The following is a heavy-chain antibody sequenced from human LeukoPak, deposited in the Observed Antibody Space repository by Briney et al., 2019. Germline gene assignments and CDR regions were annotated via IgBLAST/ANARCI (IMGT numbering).Heavy chain of an antibody. D-gene: IGHD5-12*01. CDR1: GFSFSSHW. CDR3: ARARKVYSQFGP. J-gene: IGHJ5*02. CDR2: ITNT. V-gene: IGHV3-74*01. Sequence: SGGSLRLSCEASGFSFSSHWMHWVRQSPGKGLVGVSGITNTVYADSVEGRFTISRDNARNTLYLQMNSLRVEDTAVYYCARARKVYSQFGPWGQGTLVTVSS.